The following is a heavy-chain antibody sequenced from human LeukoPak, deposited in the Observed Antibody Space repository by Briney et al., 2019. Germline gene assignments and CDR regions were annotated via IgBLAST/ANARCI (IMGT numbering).Heavy chain of an antibody. Sequence: GGSLRLSCAASGFTVSSTYMTWVRQAPGKGLEWVSVIYNGDSTTYADSVKGRFTISRDNSKNTLFLQVNSLRAEDTALYYCARGIQWLVFDYWGQGTLVTVSS. CDR3: ARGIQWLVFDY. J-gene: IGHJ4*02. V-gene: IGHV3-53*01. CDR1: GFTVSSTY. CDR2: IYNGDST. D-gene: IGHD6-19*01.